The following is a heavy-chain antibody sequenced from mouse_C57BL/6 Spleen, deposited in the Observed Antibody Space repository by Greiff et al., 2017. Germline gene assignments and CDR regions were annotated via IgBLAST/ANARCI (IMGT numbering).Heavy chain of an antibody. J-gene: IGHJ4*01. Sequence: VQLVESGAELARPGASVKLSCKASGYTFTSYGISWVKQRTGQGLEWIGEIYPRSGNTYYNEKFKGKATLTADKSSSTAYMELRSLTSEDSAVYFCARWVFYAMDYWGQGTSVTVSS. V-gene: IGHV1-81*01. CDR2: IYPRSGNT. CDR3: ARWVFYAMDY. CDR1: GYTFTSYG.